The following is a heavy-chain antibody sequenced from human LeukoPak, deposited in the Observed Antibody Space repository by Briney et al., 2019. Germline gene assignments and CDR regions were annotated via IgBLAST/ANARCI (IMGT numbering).Heavy chain of an antibody. V-gene: IGHV3-20*04. CDR1: GFTFDDNG. CDR3: ATHSYYYGSGSYPHYLDY. CDR2: LNWNGGTT. D-gene: IGHD3-10*01. J-gene: IGHJ4*02. Sequence: QPGGSLRLSCAASGFTFDDNGMSWVRQAPGKGLEWVSGLNWNGGTTGYADSVKGRFTISRDNAKNFLYLQMNSLRAEDTALYYCATHSYYYGSGSYPHYLDYWGQGTLVTVSS.